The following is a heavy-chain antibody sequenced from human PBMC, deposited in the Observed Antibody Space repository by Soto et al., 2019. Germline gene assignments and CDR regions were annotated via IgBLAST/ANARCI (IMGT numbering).Heavy chain of an antibody. CDR1: GFIFSDYS. CDR3: ANSIYYGSGSRFDY. Sequence: QVQLVESGGGLVKPGGSLRLSCAASGFIFSDYSMTWIRQAPGKGLEWVSYISSSSSYTNYADSVKGRFTISRDNAKNSLYLQMNSLRAEDTAVYYWANSIYYGSGSRFDYWGQGTLVTVSS. V-gene: IGHV3-11*05. CDR2: ISSSSSYT. D-gene: IGHD3-10*01. J-gene: IGHJ4*02.